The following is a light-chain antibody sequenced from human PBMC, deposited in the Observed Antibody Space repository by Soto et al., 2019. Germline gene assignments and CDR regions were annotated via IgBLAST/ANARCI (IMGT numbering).Light chain of an antibody. V-gene: IGKV1-39*01. CDR1: QSISSY. CDR3: QQSYSTLWT. Sequence: DIQMTQSPSSLSASVGDRVTITCRASQSISSYLNWYQQKPGKAPKLLIYAASSLQSGFPSRFSGSGSGTDFTLTISSLQPEDFATYYCQQSYSTLWTFGQGNKVEIK. CDR2: AAS. J-gene: IGKJ1*01.